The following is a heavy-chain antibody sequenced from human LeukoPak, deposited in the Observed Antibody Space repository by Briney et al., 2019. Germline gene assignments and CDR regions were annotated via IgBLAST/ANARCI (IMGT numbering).Heavy chain of an antibody. J-gene: IGHJ4*02. D-gene: IGHD3-10*01. CDR2: IKQDGTEK. V-gene: IGHV3-7*01. CDR1: GFSFTTYW. CDR3: ARLSEMFRGPQVIYYFDY. Sequence: GGSLRLSCGASGFSFTTYWMSWVRQAPGKGLEWVANIKQDGTEKYYVDSVKGRFTISRDYARNSLYLQLNSLRAEDTAVYYCARLSEMFRGPQVIYYFDYWGQGTLVTVSS.